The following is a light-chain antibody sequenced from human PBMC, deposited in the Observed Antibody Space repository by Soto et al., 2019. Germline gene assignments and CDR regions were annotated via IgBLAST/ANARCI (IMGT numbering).Light chain of an antibody. J-gene: IGLJ1*01. V-gene: IGLV2-23*01. Sequence: QSVLTQPASVSGSPGQSITISCTGTSSDVGSYNLVSWYQQHPGKAPKLMIYEGSKRPSGVSNRFSGSKSGNTASLTISGLQAEDEADYYCCSYAGSSTPGNVFGTGTKLTVL. CDR2: EGS. CDR3: CSYAGSSTPGNV. CDR1: SSDVGSYNL.